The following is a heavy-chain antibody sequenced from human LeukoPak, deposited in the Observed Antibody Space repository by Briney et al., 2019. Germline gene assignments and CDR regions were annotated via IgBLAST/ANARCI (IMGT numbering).Heavy chain of an antibody. CDR3: ARDLTVTSTGWFDR. V-gene: IGHV3-74*01. D-gene: IGHD4-11*01. CDR1: GFTFSNYW. Sequence: GGSLRLSCAASGFTFSNYWMHWVRHAPGKGRVGVSRINCDGRGTIYAYSVRGLFTISRDTAKNTLYLQVNSLRAEDTAVYYCARDLTVTSTGWFDRWGQGTLVTVSS. J-gene: IGHJ5*02. CDR2: INCDGRGT.